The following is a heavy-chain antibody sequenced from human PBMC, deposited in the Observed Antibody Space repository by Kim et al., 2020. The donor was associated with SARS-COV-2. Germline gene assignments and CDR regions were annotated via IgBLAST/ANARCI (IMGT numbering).Heavy chain of an antibody. D-gene: IGHD2-15*01. CDR3: TRICFPFYYYIDV. CDR1: GFTFGDFA. V-gene: IGHV3-49*04. Sequence: GGSLRLSCTASGFTFGDFAMNWVRQAPGKGLEWVGFIRSNAYGGTTEYSASVKGRFTTSRDDSKSIAYLQMNRLKTKDTPLYDCTRICFPFYYYIDVLR. J-gene: IGHJ6*03. CDR2: IRSNAYGGTT.